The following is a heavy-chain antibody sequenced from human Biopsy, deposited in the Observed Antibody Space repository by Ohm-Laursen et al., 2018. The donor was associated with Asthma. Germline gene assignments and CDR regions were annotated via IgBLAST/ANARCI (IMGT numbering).Heavy chain of an antibody. J-gene: IGHJ1*01. Sequence: SLRLSCAASGFTFGGYWMSWVRQVPGKGLEWVANIKHDGREKNQVDSLKGRFTISRDNAKNSLYLQMNSLRAEDTAVYYCARTFHFWSPYHAEHYQLWGQGTLVTVSS. D-gene: IGHD3-3*02. CDR1: GFTFGGYW. V-gene: IGHV3-7*01. CDR2: IKHDGREK. CDR3: ARTFHFWSPYHAEHYQL.